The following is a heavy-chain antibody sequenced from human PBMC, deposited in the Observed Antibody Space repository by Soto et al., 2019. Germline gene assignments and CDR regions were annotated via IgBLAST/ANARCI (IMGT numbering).Heavy chain of an antibody. Sequence: GGSLRLSCAASGFTFTNYWMTWVRQAPGRGLEWVANIKKDGSEKHYVDSVKGRFTISRDNAKNSLYLQINSLRAEDTAVYYCAREIWGPTYWGQGTRVTVTS. D-gene: IGHD7-27*01. CDR3: AREIWGPTY. J-gene: IGHJ4*02. CDR1: GFTFTNYW. V-gene: IGHV3-7*03. CDR2: IKKDGSEK.